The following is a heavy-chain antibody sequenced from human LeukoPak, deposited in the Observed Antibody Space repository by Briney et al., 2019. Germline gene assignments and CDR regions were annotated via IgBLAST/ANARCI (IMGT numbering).Heavy chain of an antibody. CDR3: ARELGYGSGSPWFDP. J-gene: IGHJ5*02. Sequence: PGGSLRLSCAASGFTVSSNYMSWVRQAPGKGLEWVSVIYSGGSTYYADSVKGRFTISRDNSKNTLYLQMNSLRAEDTAVYYCARELGYGSGSPWFDPWGQGTLVTLSS. D-gene: IGHD3-10*01. CDR2: IYSGGST. V-gene: IGHV3-53*01. CDR1: GFTVSSNY.